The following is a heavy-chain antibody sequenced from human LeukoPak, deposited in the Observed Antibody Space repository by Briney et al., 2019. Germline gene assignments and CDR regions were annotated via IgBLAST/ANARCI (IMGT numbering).Heavy chain of an antibody. D-gene: IGHD6-6*01. CDR3: ARDMDSSGQYYYYMDV. J-gene: IGHJ6*03. CDR1: GGSINSDY. Sequence: SETLSLTCSVSGGSINSDYWGWIRQPPGKGLERIGYIYYSGGTTYNPSLKSRVTISVDRSKNQFSLKLTSVTAADTAVYYCARDMDSSGQYYYYMDVWGKGTTVTVSS. CDR2: IYYSGGT. V-gene: IGHV4-59*01.